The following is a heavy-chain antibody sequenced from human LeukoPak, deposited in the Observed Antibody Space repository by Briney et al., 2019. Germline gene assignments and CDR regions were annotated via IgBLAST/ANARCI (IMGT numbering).Heavy chain of an antibody. CDR1: GFTFSSYG. CDR2: IWYDGSNK. J-gene: IGHJ4*02. CDR3: VRDFRSADY. V-gene: IGHV3-33*01. Sequence: PGGSLRLSCAASGFTFSSYGMHWVRQAPGKGLEWVAVIWYDGSNKYYADSVKGRFTISRDNSKNTLYLQMNSLRGEDTAIYYCVRDFRSADYWGQGTLVTVSS.